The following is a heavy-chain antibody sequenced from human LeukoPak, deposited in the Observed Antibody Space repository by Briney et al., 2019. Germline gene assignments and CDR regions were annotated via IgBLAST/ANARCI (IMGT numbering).Heavy chain of an antibody. V-gene: IGHV3-23*01. J-gene: IGHJ5*02. CDR3: ATGRFGELLARYNWFDP. CDR1: GFNFSSYA. Sequence: GGSLRLSCVASGFNFSSYAMSWVRPAPGKGLEWVSAISGSGGSTYYADSVKGRGTISRDNSKNTRYLQMNSLRAEDTAVYYCATGRFGELLARYNWFDPWGQGTPVTASP. D-gene: IGHD3-10*01. CDR2: ISGSGGST.